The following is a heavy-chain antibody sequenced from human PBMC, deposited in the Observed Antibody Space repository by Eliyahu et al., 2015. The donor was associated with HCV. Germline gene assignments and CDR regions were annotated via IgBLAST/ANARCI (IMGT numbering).Heavy chain of an antibody. D-gene: IGHD6-19*01. V-gene: IGHV4-59*01. Sequence: QVQLQESGPGLVKPGGSITTYYWSWIRQPPGKRLEWIGYIHYSGSTNYNPSLKSRVTISVDTSKNQFSLKLTSVTAADTAMYYCASGGGGIAVTGTGGWFDPWGQGTLVTVSS. CDR1: GSITTYY. J-gene: IGHJ5*02. CDR2: IHYSGST. CDR3: ASGGGGIAVTGTGGWFDP.